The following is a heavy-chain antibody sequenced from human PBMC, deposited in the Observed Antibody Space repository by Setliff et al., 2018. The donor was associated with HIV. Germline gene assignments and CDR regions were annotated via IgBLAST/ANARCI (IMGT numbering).Heavy chain of an antibody. D-gene: IGHD5-12*01. Sequence: GESLKISCKASGYTFSTYWIGWVRQKPGKGLEYMGIIYAGDSDARYSPSFQGQVTFSADKSISTVYLQWSSLKTSDTAMYYCARGGGHDKGSWFDPWGQGTLVTVSS. V-gene: IGHV5-51*01. CDR1: GYTFSTYW. CDR3: ARGGGHDKGSWFDP. CDR2: IYAGDSDA. J-gene: IGHJ5*02.